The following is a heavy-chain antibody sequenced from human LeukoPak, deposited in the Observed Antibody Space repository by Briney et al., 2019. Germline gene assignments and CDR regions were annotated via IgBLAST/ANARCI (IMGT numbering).Heavy chain of an antibody. V-gene: IGHV3-21*01. CDR1: GFTFSSYE. J-gene: IGHJ4*02. CDR2: ISSSSSYI. Sequence: GGSLRLSCAASGFTFSSYEMNWVRQAPGKGLEWVSSISSSSSYIYYADSVEGRFTISRDNAKNSLYLQMNSLRAEDTAVYYCARMGRDYYDSSGSDYWGQGTLVTVSS. D-gene: IGHD3-22*01. CDR3: ARMGRDYYDSSGSDY.